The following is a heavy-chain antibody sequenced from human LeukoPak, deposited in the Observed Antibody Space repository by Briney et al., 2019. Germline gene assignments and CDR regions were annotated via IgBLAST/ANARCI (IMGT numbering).Heavy chain of an antibody. D-gene: IGHD3-16*01. J-gene: IGHJ4*02. V-gene: IGHV3-21*01. Sequence: GGSLRLSCAASGLTFSSYSMNWVRQAPGKGLEWVSSISSSSSYIYYADSVKGRFTISRDNAKNSLYLQMNSLRAEGTAVYYCVRGPLGDSDDYWGQGTLVTVSS. CDR1: GLTFSSYS. CDR3: VRGPLGDSDDY. CDR2: ISSSSSYI.